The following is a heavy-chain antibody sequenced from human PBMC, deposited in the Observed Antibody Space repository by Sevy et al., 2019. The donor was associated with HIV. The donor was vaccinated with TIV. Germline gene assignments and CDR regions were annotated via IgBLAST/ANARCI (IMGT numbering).Heavy chain of an antibody. CDR3: AKGASSSGWYEGDFDY. Sequence: GGSLRLSCAASGFTFSSYGMHWVRQAPGKGLEWVAFIRYDGSNKYYADSVKGRFTISRDNSKNTLYLQMNSLRADDTAVYYCAKGASSSGWYEGDFDYWGQGTLVTVSS. D-gene: IGHD6-19*01. V-gene: IGHV3-30*02. CDR2: IRYDGSNK. J-gene: IGHJ4*02. CDR1: GFTFSSYG.